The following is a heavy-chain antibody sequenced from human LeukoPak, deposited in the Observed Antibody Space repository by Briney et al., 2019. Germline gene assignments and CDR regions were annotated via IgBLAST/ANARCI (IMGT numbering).Heavy chain of an antibody. J-gene: IGHJ3*02. Sequence: GGSLRLSCAASGFTFSSYSMNWVRQAPGKGLEWVSSISSSSSYIYYADSVKDRFTISRDNAKNSLYLQMNSLRAEDTAVYYCARDGILTGYYMDAFDIWGQGTMVTVSS. V-gene: IGHV3-21*01. D-gene: IGHD3-9*01. CDR2: ISSSSSYI. CDR1: GFTFSSYS. CDR3: ARDGILTGYYMDAFDI.